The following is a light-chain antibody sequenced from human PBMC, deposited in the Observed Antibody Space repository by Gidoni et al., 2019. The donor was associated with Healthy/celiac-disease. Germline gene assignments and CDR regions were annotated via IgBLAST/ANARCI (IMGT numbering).Light chain of an antibody. V-gene: IGLV1-40*01. CDR3: QSYDSSLSAYV. CDR2: GNS. CDR1: SSNIGAGYD. Sequence: QSVLTQPPSVSRAPGPRVTISCTGSSSNIGAGYDVHWYQQLPGTAPKLLIYGNSNRPSGVPDRFSGSKSGTSASLAITGLQAEDEADYYCQSYDSSLSAYVFGTGTKVTVL. J-gene: IGLJ1*01.